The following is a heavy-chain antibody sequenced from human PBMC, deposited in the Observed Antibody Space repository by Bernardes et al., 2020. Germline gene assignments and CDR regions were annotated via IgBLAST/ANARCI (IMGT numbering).Heavy chain of an antibody. CDR3: ARVHGSSLLVYYYYGMDV. V-gene: IGHV1-18*01. CDR1: GYTFTSYG. D-gene: IGHD2-15*01. CDR2: ISAYNGNT. Sequence: ASVKVSCKASGYTFTSYGISWVRQAPGQGLEWMGWISAYNGNTNYAQKLQGRVTMTTDTSTSTAYMELRSLRSDDTAVYYCARVHGSSLLVYYYYGMDVWGQGTTVTVSS. J-gene: IGHJ6*02.